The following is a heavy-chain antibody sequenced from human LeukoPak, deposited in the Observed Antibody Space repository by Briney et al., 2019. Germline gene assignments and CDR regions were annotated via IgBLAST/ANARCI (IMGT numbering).Heavy chain of an antibody. CDR1: GFIFSSFG. D-gene: IGHD6-13*01. Sequence: GGSLRLSCAASGFIFSSFGMHWVRQAPGKGLEWVAVMWHDGSYKYYVDSVKGGFTISRDNSKNTLYLQMNSLRAGDTAVYYCAKDVVAAAGPSDYWGQGTLVTVSS. CDR2: MWHDGSYK. J-gene: IGHJ4*02. CDR3: AKDVVAAAGPSDY. V-gene: IGHV3-30*02.